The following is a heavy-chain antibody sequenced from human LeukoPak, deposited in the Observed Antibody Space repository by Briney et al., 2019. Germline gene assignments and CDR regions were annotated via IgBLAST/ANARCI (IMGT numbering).Heavy chain of an antibody. J-gene: IGHJ4*02. CDR2: ISYDGSNK. D-gene: IGHD2-8*01. Sequence: GSLRLSCAASGFTFSSYAMHWVRQAPGKVLEWVAVISYDGSNKYYADSVKGRFTISRDNSKNTLYLQMNSLRAEDTAVYYCARDMLQTFDYWGQGTLVTVSS. CDR3: ARDMLQTFDY. CDR1: GFTFSSYA. V-gene: IGHV3-30*01.